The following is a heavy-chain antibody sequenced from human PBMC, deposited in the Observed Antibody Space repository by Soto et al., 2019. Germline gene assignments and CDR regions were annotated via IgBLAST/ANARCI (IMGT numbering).Heavy chain of an antibody. Sequence: PGGSLRLSCAASGFTFSSYGMHWVRQAPGKGLEWVAVIWYDGSNKYYADSVKGRFTISRDNSKSTLYLQMNSLRAEDTAVYYSARDLKAVAGYYYYYYGMDVWGQGTTVTVSS. D-gene: IGHD6-19*01. CDR1: GFTFSSYG. CDR2: IWYDGSNK. CDR3: ARDLKAVAGYYYYYYGMDV. J-gene: IGHJ6*02. V-gene: IGHV3-33*08.